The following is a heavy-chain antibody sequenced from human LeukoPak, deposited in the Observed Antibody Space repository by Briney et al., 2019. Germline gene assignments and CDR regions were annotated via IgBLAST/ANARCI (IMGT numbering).Heavy chain of an antibody. V-gene: IGHV1-46*01. Sequence: TFTXXXMHWVRQAPGQGLEWMGIINPSGGSTSYAQKFQGRVTMTRDTSTSAVYMELSSLRSEDTAVYYCAREGTAMVDEAFDIWGQGTMVTVSS. D-gene: IGHD5-18*01. J-gene: IGHJ3*02. CDR3: AREGTAMVDEAFDI. CDR1: TFTXXX. CDR2: INPSGGST.